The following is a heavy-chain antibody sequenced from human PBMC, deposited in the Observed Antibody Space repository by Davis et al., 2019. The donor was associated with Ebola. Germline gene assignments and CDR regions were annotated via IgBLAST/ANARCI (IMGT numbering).Heavy chain of an antibody. CDR2: ISGSGGST. CDR1: GFTFSSYA. V-gene: IGHV3-23*01. J-gene: IGHJ4*02. Sequence: GESLKISCAASGFTFSSYAMSWVRQAPGKGLEWVSAISGSGGSTYYADSVKGRFTISRDNSKNTLYLQMNSLRAEDKAVYYCAEAAAPHDYWGQGTLVTVSS. CDR3: AEAAAPHDY. D-gene: IGHD6-13*01.